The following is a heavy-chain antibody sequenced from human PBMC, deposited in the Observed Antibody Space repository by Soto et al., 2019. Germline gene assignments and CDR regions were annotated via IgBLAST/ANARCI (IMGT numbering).Heavy chain of an antibody. CDR1: GDTFKYSS. J-gene: IGHJ4*02. CDR3: AKVGWFGELMPFES. D-gene: IGHD3-10*01. CDR2: ISAQKGDT. V-gene: IGHV1-18*04. Sequence: QVQLVQSGAEVRDPGASVNISCKASGDTFKYSSFTWVRQAPGQGLEWMGGISAQKGDTNYAQDFQGRVTMTTDKSTSTVYMDLRSLRSDDTAIYYCAKVGWFGELMPFESWGQGTLVRVS.